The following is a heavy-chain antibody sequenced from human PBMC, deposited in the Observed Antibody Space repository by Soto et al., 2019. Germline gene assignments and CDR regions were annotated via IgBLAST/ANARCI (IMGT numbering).Heavy chain of an antibody. V-gene: IGHV3-21*01. CDR2: ISSSSSYI. J-gene: IGHJ4*02. Sequence: LRLSCAASGFTFSSYSMNWVRQAPGKGLEWVSSISSSSSYIYYADSVKGRFTISRDNAKNSLYLQMNSLRAEDTAVYYCARDLGEWELLLFYDYWGQGTLVTVSS. CDR3: ARDLGEWELLLFYDY. CDR1: GFTFSSYS. D-gene: IGHD1-26*01.